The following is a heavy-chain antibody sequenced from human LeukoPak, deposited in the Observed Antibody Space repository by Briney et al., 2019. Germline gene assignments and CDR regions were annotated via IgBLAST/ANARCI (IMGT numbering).Heavy chain of an antibody. CDR3: AAGWSRLYYYYGMDV. CDR2: IVVGSGNT. V-gene: IGHV1-58*02. CDR1: GFTFTSSA. Sequence: SVKVSCKASGFTFTSSAMQWVRPARGQRLEWIGWIVVGSGNTNYAQKFQERVTITGDMSTSTAYMELSSLRSEDTAVYYCAAGWSRLYYYYGMDVWGQGTTVTVSS. J-gene: IGHJ6*02. D-gene: IGHD3-16*01.